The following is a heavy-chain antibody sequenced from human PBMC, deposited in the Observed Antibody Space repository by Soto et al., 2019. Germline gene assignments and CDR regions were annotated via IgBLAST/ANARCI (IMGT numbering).Heavy chain of an antibody. CDR3: ARGLGVSYDFWSGYHQVDY. Sequence: PSETLSLTCTVSGGSISSGDYYWSWIRQPPGKGLEWIAYIYYSGSTYYNPSLKSRVTISVDTSKNQFSLKLSSVTAADTAVYYCARGLGVSYDFWSGYHQVDYWGQGTLVTVSS. CDR1: GGSISSGDYY. D-gene: IGHD3-3*01. CDR2: IYYSGST. V-gene: IGHV4-30-4*01. J-gene: IGHJ4*02.